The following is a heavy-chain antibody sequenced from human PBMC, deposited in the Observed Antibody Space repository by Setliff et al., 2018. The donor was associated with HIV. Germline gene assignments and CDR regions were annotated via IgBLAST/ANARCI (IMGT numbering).Heavy chain of an antibody. J-gene: IGHJ5*02. D-gene: IGHD6-13*01. CDR2: ISGYNGNT. V-gene: IGHV1-18*01. CDR1: GYIFTSYG. Sequence: GASVKVSCKTSGYIFTSYGIAWVRQAPGQGLEWMGWISGYNGNTNYAQNLQGRVTMTTDTSTSTAYMELRSLRSDDTAVYYCAIESIAAAGHNWLDPWGQGTLVTVSS. CDR3: AIESIAAAGHNWLDP.